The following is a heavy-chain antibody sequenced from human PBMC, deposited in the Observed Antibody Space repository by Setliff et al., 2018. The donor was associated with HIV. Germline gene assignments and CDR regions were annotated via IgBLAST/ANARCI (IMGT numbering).Heavy chain of an antibody. V-gene: IGHV4-59*12. Sequence: PSETLSLTCAVYGGSINNYYWSWIRQPPGKGLEWIGYIYYSGSTNYNPSLKSRVTISVDTSKIQFSLNLTSVTAADTAVYYCARDHIVATIRDYYYGVDVWGQGTTVTVSS. CDR1: GGSINNYY. CDR3: ARDHIVATIRDYYYGVDV. D-gene: IGHD5-12*01. CDR2: IYYSGST. J-gene: IGHJ6*02.